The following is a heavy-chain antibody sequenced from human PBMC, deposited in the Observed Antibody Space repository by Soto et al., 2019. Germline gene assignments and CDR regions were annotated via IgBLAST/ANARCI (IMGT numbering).Heavy chain of an antibody. CDR2: IYYSGST. CDR3: ATEYCSGGSCYSH. Sequence: SETLSLTCVVSGGSLSSYYWSWIRQPPGKGLEWIGYIYYSGSTNYNPSLKSRVTISVDTSKNQFSLKLSSVTAADTAVYYCATEYCSGGSCYSHWGQGTLVTVSS. V-gene: IGHV4-59*01. D-gene: IGHD2-15*01. J-gene: IGHJ4*02. CDR1: GGSLSSYY.